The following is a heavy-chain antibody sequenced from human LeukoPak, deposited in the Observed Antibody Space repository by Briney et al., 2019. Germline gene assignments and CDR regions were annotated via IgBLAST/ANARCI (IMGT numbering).Heavy chain of an antibody. CDR1: GFAFSDHF. J-gene: IGHJ4*02. D-gene: IGHD1-14*01. CDR3: ARDRQPSVYNGLNV. V-gene: IGHV3-11*01. CDR2: ISNTGSGI. Sequence: PGGSLRLSCAASGFAFSDHFMSWIRQAPGKGLEWISYISNTGSGIYYADSVKGRFTISRDNAKNSLDLQINSLRVEDTGVYYCARDRQPSVYNGLNVWGQGTLVTVSS.